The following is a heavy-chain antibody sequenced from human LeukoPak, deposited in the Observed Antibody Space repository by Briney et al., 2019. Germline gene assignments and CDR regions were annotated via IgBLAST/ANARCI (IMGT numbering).Heavy chain of an antibody. D-gene: IGHD3-22*01. Sequence: GASVKVSCKASGGTFSSYAISWVRQAPGQGLEWMGGIIPIFGTANYAQKLQGRVTMTTDTSTSTAYMELRSLRSDDTAVYFCARDQDTSGHFDYWGQGTLVTVSS. V-gene: IGHV1-69*05. CDR1: GGTFSSYA. CDR2: IIPIFGTA. CDR3: ARDQDTSGHFDY. J-gene: IGHJ4*02.